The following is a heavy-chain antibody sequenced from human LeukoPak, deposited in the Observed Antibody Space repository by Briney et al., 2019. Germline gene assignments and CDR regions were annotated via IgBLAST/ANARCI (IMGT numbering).Heavy chain of an antibody. CDR3: ARGPRYSYGDFDY. CDR2: IYSGGST. Sequence: GGSLRLSCAASGFIVSSNYMSWVRQAPGKGLQWVSVIYSGGSTYYADSVKGRFTISRDNSKNTLYLRMNSLRAEDTAFYYCARGPRYSYGDFDYWGQGTLVTVSS. J-gene: IGHJ4*02. D-gene: IGHD5-18*01. V-gene: IGHV3-53*01. CDR1: GFIVSSNY.